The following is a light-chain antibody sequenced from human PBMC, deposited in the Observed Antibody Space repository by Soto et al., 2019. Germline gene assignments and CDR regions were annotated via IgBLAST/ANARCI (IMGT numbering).Light chain of an antibody. CDR1: SSDVGGYNY. CDR3: SSDAGSDNFGV. CDR2: EVT. Sequence: QSALTQPPSASGSPGQSVTISCTGTSSDVGGYNYVSWYQQHPGKAPKLMIYEVTKRPSGVPDRFSGSKSGNTASLTVSGLQAEDEADYYCSSDAGSDNFGVFGGGTQLTVL. V-gene: IGLV2-8*01. J-gene: IGLJ2*01.